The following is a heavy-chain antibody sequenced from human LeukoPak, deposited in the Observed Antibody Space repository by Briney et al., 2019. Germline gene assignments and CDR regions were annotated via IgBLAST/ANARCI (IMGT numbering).Heavy chain of an antibody. J-gene: IGHJ5*02. CDR1: GFTFDDNG. CDR2: INWNGGST. D-gene: IGHD1/OR15-1a*01. CDR3: ARAVTTYPPNWFDP. Sequence: GGSLRLSCAASGFTFDDNGMSWVRQAPGKGLEWVSGINWNGGSTGYADSVKGRFTISRDNAKNSLYLQMNSLRAEDTALYYCARAVTTYPPNWFDPWGQGTLVTVSS. V-gene: IGHV3-20*04.